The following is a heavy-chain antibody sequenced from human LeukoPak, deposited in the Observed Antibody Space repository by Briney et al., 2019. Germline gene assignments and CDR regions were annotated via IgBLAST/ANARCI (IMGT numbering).Heavy chain of an antibody. V-gene: IGHV3-23*01. CDR3: AKDRTWGLDY. CDR2: ISGSGVST. J-gene: IGHJ4*02. Sequence: GGSLRLSCTASGFTFSTYAMNWVRQAPGKGLEWVSGISGSGVSTYYADSVKGRFTISRDNSNNTLYLQMSSLGAEDTAVYYCAKDRTWGLDYWGQGTLVTVSS. CDR1: GFTFSTYA. D-gene: IGHD7-27*01.